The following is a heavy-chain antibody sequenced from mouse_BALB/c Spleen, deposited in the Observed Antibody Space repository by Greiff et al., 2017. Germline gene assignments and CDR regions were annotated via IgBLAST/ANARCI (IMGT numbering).Heavy chain of an antibody. CDR2: ISSGSSTI. Sequence: EVQVVESGGGLVQPGGSRKLSCAASGFTFSSFGMHWVRQAPEKGLEWVAYISSGSSTIYYADTVKGRFTISRDNPKNTLFLQMTSLRSEDTAMYYCARSYYGSSSYYAMDYWGQGTSVTVSS. V-gene: IGHV5-17*02. CDR3: ARSYYGSSSYYAMDY. CDR1: GFTFSSFG. D-gene: IGHD1-1*01. J-gene: IGHJ4*01.